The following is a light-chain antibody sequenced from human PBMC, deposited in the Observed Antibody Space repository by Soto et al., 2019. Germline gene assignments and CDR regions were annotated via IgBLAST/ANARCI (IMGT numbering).Light chain of an antibody. CDR1: QGIRNA. J-gene: IGKJ4*01. CDR2: AAS. CDR3: LQHNSYPLT. Sequence: DIQMTQSPSSLSASVGDRVTITCRASQGIRNALGWYQQKPGKAPKRLIYAASSLQSGVPSRFSGSGSGTEFTLTISSLQPGDFATYYCLQHNSYPLTFGGGTKVEIK. V-gene: IGKV1-17*01.